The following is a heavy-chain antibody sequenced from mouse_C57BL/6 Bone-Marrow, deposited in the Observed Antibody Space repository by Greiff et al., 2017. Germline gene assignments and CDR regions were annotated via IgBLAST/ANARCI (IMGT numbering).Heavy chain of an antibody. V-gene: IGHV5-6*01. CDR3: TRQRTGYYFDY. Sequence: EVMLVESGGDLVKPGGSLKLSCAASGFTFSSYGMSWVRQTPDKRLEWVATISSGGSYTYYPDRVKGRITISRDNAKNTLYLQMSSLKSEDTAMYYCTRQRTGYYFDYWGQGTTLTVSS. CDR1: GFTFSSYG. J-gene: IGHJ2*01. D-gene: IGHD4-1*01. CDR2: ISSGGSYT.